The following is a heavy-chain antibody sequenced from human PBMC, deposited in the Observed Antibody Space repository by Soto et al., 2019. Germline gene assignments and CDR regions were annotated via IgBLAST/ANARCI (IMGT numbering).Heavy chain of an antibody. CDR1: GGSFSGYY. J-gene: IGHJ6*02. D-gene: IGHD2-2*01. V-gene: IGHV4-34*01. CDR2: INHSGTT. Sequence: QVHLQQWGAGLLKPSETLSLTCAVYGGSFSGYYWSWIRQPPVKGLEWIGEINHSGTTNYNPSLKSRVTMSLDTSKNQFSLNLSSVTAADTAVYYCARGVYCSTTSCYWGMDVWGQGTTVTVSS. CDR3: ARGVYCSTTSCYWGMDV.